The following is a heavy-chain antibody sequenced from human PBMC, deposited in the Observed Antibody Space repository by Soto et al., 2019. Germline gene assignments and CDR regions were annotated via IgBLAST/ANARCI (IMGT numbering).Heavy chain of an antibody. V-gene: IGHV4-34*01. CDR1: GGSFSGYY. J-gene: IGHJ6*02. CDR2: INHSGST. Sequence: QVQLQQWGAGLLKPSETLSLTCAFYGGSFSGYYWSWIRQPPGKGLEWIGEINHSGSTNYNPSLKSRVTISVDTSKNQFSLKLSSVTAADTAVYYCARSRVVIICYYYYGMDVWGQGTTVTVSS. CDR3: ARSRVVIICYYYYGMDV. D-gene: IGHD3-3*01.